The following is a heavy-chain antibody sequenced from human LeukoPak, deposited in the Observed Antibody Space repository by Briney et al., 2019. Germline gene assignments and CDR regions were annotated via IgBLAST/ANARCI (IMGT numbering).Heavy chain of an antibody. J-gene: IGHJ4*02. D-gene: IGHD4-23*01. Sequence: GSLRLSCAASGFTFSSYSMNWVRQAPGKGLEWVSSISSSSSYIYYADSVKGRFTISRDNAKNSLYLQMNSLRAEDTAVYYCARDLRTTVVTDFDYWGQGTLVTVSS. CDR1: GFTFSSYS. CDR3: ARDLRTTVVTDFDY. V-gene: IGHV3-21*01. CDR2: ISSSSSYI.